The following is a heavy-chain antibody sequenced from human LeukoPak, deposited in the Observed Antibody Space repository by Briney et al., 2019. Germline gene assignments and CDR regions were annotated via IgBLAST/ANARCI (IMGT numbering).Heavy chain of an antibody. CDR2: INPNRGGT. Sequence: GASVKVSCKASGYTFTGYYMHWVRQAPGQGLEWMGWINPNRGGTNYAQKFQGRVTMTRDTSISTAYMELSRLRSDDTAVYYCARDGQTLVGATPAPGMDVWGQGTTVTVSS. CDR1: GYTFTGYY. V-gene: IGHV1-2*02. CDR3: ARDGQTLVGATPAPGMDV. D-gene: IGHD1-26*01. J-gene: IGHJ6*02.